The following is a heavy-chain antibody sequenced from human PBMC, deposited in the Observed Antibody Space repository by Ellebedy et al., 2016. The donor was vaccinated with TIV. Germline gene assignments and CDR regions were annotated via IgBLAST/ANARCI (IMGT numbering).Heavy chain of an antibody. V-gene: IGHV4-34*01. CDR3: ARGLARDY. CDR1: GGSFSGYY. J-gene: IGHJ4*02. Sequence: MPSETLSLTCAVYGGSFSGYYWSWIRQPPGKGLEWIGEITHSGSTNYNQSLKSRVTISVDPSKNQFSLSLSSVTAADTAVYYCARGLARDYWGQGTLVTVSS. CDR2: ITHSGST.